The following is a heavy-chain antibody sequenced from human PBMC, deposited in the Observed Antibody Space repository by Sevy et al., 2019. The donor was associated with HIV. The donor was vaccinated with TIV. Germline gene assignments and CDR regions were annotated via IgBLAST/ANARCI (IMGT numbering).Heavy chain of an antibody. V-gene: IGHV3-30*03. Sequence: GGSLRLSCAASGFTFSSHGMHWVRQAPGKGLEWVAVISYDGSYKSYGDSVKGRFTISRDDSKNTLYLQMNSLRPEDTAVYYCARDPGYSINWYPAYWGQGTLVTVSS. CDR1: GFTFSSHG. CDR2: ISYDGSYK. CDR3: ARDPGYSINWYPAY. J-gene: IGHJ4*02. D-gene: IGHD6-13*01.